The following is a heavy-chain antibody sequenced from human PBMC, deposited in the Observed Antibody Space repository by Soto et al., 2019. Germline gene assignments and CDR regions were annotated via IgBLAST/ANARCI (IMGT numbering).Heavy chain of an antibody. J-gene: IGHJ6*02. V-gene: IGHV3-30-3*01. CDR3: ARAGCDGGSCYTLVVMRYVMDV. CDR1: GFILSTYA. Sequence: QVQLVESGGGVVQPGRSLRLSCAASGFILSTYAMYWVRQAPGKGLEWVAVISYDGNNKYYADSVKGRFTISRDNSKNTLSLQVNRLRAEDTAVYYCARAGCDGGSCYTLVVMRYVMDVWVQGTTVTVSS. D-gene: IGHD2-15*01. CDR2: ISYDGNNK.